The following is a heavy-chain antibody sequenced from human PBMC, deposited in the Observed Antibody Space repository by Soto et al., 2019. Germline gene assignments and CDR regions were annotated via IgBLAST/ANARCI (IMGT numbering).Heavy chain of an antibody. Sequence: TSETLSLTCAVSGVSISSSNWWSWVRQPPGKGLEWIGEIYHSGSTNYNPSLKSRVTISVDTSKNQFSLKLSSVTAADTAVYYCAREGGIVGATTVDYWGQGTLVTVSS. CDR3: AREGGIVGATTVDY. J-gene: IGHJ4*02. CDR1: GVSISSSNW. V-gene: IGHV4-4*02. D-gene: IGHD1-26*01. CDR2: IYHSGST.